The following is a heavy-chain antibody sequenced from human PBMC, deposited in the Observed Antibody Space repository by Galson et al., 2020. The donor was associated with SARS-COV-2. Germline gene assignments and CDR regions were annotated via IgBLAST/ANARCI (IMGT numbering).Heavy chain of an antibody. Sequence: GGSLRLSCAASGFTFSSYDMHWVRQATGKGLEWVSAIGTAGDTYYPGSVKGRFTISRENAKNSLYLQMNSLRAGDTAVYYCARAETTNYYYYMDVWGKGTTVTVSS. D-gene: IGHD4-4*01. CDR3: ARAETTNYYYYMDV. J-gene: IGHJ6*03. CDR1: GFTFSSYD. CDR2: IGTAGDT. V-gene: IGHV3-13*01.